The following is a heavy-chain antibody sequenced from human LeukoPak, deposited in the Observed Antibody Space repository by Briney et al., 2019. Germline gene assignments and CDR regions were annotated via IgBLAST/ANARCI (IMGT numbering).Heavy chain of an antibody. Sequence: SGGSLRLSCAAAGFTFSNYAMSWVRQAPGKGLEWVSAISGSGGSTHYADSVRGRFTISRDNSKNTLYLQMNSLRAEDTAVYYCATSSSWPTNWFDPWGQGTLVTVSS. CDR3: ATSSSWPTNWFDP. V-gene: IGHV3-23*01. J-gene: IGHJ5*02. CDR1: GFTFSNYA. D-gene: IGHD6-13*01. CDR2: ISGSGGST.